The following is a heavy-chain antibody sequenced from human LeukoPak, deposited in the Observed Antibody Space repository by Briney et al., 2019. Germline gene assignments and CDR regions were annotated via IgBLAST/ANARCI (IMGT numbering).Heavy chain of an antibody. D-gene: IGHD3-3*01. V-gene: IGHV1-69*04. Sequence: GASVKVSCKASRYTFTSYYMHWVRQAPGQGLEWMGRIIPILGIANYAQKFQGRVTITADKSTSTAYMELSSLRSEDTAVYYCARGNTGFWSGYYISWGQGTLVTVSS. CDR2: IIPILGIA. CDR3: ARGNTGFWSGYYIS. CDR1: RYTFTSYY. J-gene: IGHJ4*02.